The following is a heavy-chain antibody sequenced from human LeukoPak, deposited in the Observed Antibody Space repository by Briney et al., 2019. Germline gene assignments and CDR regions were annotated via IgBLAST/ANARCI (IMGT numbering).Heavy chain of an antibody. CDR1: EYTFTSYD. V-gene: IGHV1-8*01. Sequence: GASVKVSCKASEYTFTSYDINWVRQATGQGLEWMGWMNPNSGNTGYAQKFQGRVAMSRNTSISTAYMELSSLRSDDTAVYWCARSNRYSSGNWYFDLWGRGTLVTVSS. CDR3: ARSNRYSSGNWYFDL. J-gene: IGHJ2*01. D-gene: IGHD5-18*01. CDR2: MNPNSGNT.